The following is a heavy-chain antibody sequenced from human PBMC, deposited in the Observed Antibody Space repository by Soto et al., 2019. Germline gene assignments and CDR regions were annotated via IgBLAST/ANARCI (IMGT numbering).Heavy chain of an antibody. CDR3: ARLRITGTFYDY. CDR2: IYYSGST. V-gene: IGHV4-39*01. CDR1: GGSISSSSYY. D-gene: IGHD1-7*01. Sequence: QLQLQESGPGLVKPSETLSLTCTVSGGSISSSSYYWGWIRQPPGKGLEWIGSIYYSGSTYYNPSLKSRVTISVDTSKNQFSLKLSSVTAADTAVDYCARLRITGTFYDYWGQGTLVTVSS. J-gene: IGHJ4*02.